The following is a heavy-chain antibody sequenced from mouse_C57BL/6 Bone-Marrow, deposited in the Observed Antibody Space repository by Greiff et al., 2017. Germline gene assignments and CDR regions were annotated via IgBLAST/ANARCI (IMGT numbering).Heavy chain of an antibody. CDR3: ARENLAY. J-gene: IGHJ3*01. V-gene: IGHV1-69*01. Sequence: QVQLQQSGAELLMPGASVKLSCKASGYTFTSYWMHWVKQRPGQGLEWIGEIDPSDSYINYNQKFKGKSTLTVDKSSSTAYMQLSSLTSEDSAVYYCARENLAYWGQGTLVTVSA. CDR1: GYTFTSYW. CDR2: IDPSDSYI.